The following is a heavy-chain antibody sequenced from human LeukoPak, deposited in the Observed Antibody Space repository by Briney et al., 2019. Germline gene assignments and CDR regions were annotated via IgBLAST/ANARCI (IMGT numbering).Heavy chain of an antibody. CDR3: ASSRVRVLDGMDV. Sequence: GGSLRLSCAASGFTFSSYSMNWVRQAPGKGLEWVSSISSSSSYIYYADSVKGRFTISRDNAKNSLYLQMNSLRAEDTAVYYCASSRVRVLDGMDVWGKGTTVTVSS. D-gene: IGHD3-10*01. CDR2: ISSSSSYI. V-gene: IGHV3-21*01. CDR1: GFTFSSYS. J-gene: IGHJ6*04.